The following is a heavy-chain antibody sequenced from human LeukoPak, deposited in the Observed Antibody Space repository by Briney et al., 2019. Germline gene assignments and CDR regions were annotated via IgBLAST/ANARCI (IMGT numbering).Heavy chain of an antibody. CDR1: GFTVSSNY. D-gene: IGHD4-17*01. J-gene: IGHJ6*03. CDR2: IYSGGST. CDR3: ARDRYGDYPRRYYMDV. Sequence: GGSLKLSCAASGFTVSSNYMSWVRQAPGKGLEWVSVIYSGGSTYYADSVKGRFTISRDNSKNTLYLQMNSLRAEDTAVYYCARDRYGDYPRRYYMDVWGKGTTVTVSS. V-gene: IGHV3-53*01.